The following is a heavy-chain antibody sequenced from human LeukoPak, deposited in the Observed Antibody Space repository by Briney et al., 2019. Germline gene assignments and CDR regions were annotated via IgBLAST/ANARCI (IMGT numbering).Heavy chain of an antibody. V-gene: IGHV3-21*01. D-gene: IGHD6-19*01. CDR2: ISSSSSYI. Sequence: GGSLRLSCAASGFTFSSYSMNWVRQAPGKGLEWVSSISSSSSYIYYADSVKGRFTISRDNAKNLLYLQMNSLRAEDTAVYYCARDTGWYTLNDAFDIWGQGTMVTVSS. CDR3: ARDTGWYTLNDAFDI. J-gene: IGHJ3*02. CDR1: GFTFSSYS.